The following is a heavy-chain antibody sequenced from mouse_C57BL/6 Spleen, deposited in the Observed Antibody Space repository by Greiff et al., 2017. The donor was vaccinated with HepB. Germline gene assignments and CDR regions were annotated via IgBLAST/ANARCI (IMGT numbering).Heavy chain of an antibody. V-gene: IGHV5-6*01. CDR1: GFTFSSYG. D-gene: IGHD1-1*01. CDR2: ISSGGSYT. CDR3: ARPLYGSSPWFAY. J-gene: IGHJ3*01. Sequence: VQLKESGGDLVKPGGSLKLSCAASGFTFSSYGMSWVRQTPDKRLEWVATISSGGSYTSYPDSVKGRFTISRDNAKNTLYLQMSSLKSEDTAMYYCARPLYGSSPWFAYWGQGTLVTVSA.